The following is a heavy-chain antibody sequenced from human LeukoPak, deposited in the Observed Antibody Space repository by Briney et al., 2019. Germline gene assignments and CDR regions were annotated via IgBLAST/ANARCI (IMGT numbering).Heavy chain of an antibody. CDR3: ARLYYDILTGYGY. CDR1: GYTFTSYY. J-gene: IGHJ4*02. Sequence: ASVKVSCKASGYTFTSYYMHWVRQAPGQGLEWMGWINPNSGGTNYAQKFQGRVTMTRDTSISTAYMEPSRLRSDDTSVYYCARLYYDILTGYGYWGQGTLVTVSS. D-gene: IGHD3-9*01. V-gene: IGHV1-2*02. CDR2: INPNSGGT.